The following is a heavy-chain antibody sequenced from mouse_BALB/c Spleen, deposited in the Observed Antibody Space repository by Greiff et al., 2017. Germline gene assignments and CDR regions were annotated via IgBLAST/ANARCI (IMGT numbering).Heavy chain of an antibody. CDR3: ARSYGYDGDYYAMDY. CDR1: GYAFSSYW. J-gene: IGHJ4*01. CDR2: IYPGDGDT. V-gene: IGHV1-80*01. D-gene: IGHD2-14*01. Sequence: QVQLQQSGAELVRPGSSVKISCKASGYAFSSYWMNWVKLRPGQGLEWIGQIYPGDGDTNYNGKFKGKATLTADKSSSTAYMQLSSLTSEDSAVYFCARSYGYDGDYYAMDYCGQGTSVTVSS.